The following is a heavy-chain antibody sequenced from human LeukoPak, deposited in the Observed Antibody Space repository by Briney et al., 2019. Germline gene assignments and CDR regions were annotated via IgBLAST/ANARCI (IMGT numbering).Heavy chain of an antibody. D-gene: IGHD5-24*01. Sequence: GGSLRLSCAASGFSFSDCAMSWVRQAPGRGLEWGSSISGSAGSTYYADSMKGRFTISRDNPKNTLHLEMNSLRAEDTAIYYCTKGMATIRRHIDSWGQGTLVTVSP. V-gene: IGHV3-23*01. CDR3: TKGMATIRRHIDS. CDR1: GFSFSDCA. CDR2: ISGSAGST. J-gene: IGHJ4*02.